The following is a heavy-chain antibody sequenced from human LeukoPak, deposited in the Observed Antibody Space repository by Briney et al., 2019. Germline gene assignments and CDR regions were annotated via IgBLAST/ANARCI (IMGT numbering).Heavy chain of an antibody. CDR3: ARALAARSRTFDY. J-gene: IGHJ4*02. CDR1: GFTFSSYS. D-gene: IGHD6-6*01. CDR2: ISSSSYI. V-gene: IGHV3-21*01. Sequence: GGSLRLSCAASGFTFSSYSMNWVRQAPGKGLEWVSSISSSSYIYYADSVKGRFTISRDNAKNSLYLQMNSLRAEDTAVYYCARALAARSRTFDYWGQGTLVTVSS.